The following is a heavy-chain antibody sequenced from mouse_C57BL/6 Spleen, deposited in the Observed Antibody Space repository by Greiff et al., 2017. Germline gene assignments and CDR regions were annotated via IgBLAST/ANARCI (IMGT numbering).Heavy chain of an antibody. V-gene: IGHV5-16*01. J-gene: IGHJ2*01. Sequence: EVKVVESEGGLVQPGSSMKLSCTASGFTFSDYYMAWVRQVPEKGLEWVANINYDGSSTYYLDSLKSRFIISRDNAKNILYLQMSSLKSEDTATYYCARDGGLYYFDYWGQGTTLTVSS. D-gene: IGHD1-1*02. CDR1: GFTFSDYY. CDR3: ARDGGLYYFDY. CDR2: INYDGSST.